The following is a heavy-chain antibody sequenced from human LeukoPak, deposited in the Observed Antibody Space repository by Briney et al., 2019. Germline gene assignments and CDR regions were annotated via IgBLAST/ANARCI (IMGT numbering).Heavy chain of an antibody. V-gene: IGHV3-21*01. Sequence: GGSLRLSCAASGFTFSSYSMNWVRQAPGKGLEWVSSISSSSSYIYYADSVKGRFTISRDNAKNSLYLQMNGLRAEDTAVYYCAREAPDYDSSGYPDYWGQGTLVTVSS. D-gene: IGHD3-22*01. J-gene: IGHJ4*02. CDR2: ISSSSSYI. CDR3: AREAPDYDSSGYPDY. CDR1: GFTFSSYS.